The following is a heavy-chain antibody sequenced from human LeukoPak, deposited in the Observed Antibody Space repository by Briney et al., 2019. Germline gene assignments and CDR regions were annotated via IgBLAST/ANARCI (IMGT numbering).Heavy chain of an antibody. CDR1: GGSISSYY. V-gene: IGHV4-59*01. CDR2: IYYSGST. CDR3: ARSLGLWFGEPAPYYFDY. J-gene: IGHJ4*02. D-gene: IGHD3-10*01. Sequence: SETLSLTCTVSGGSISSYYWSWIRQPPGKGLEWIGYIYYSGSTNYNPSLKSRVTISVDTSKNQFSLKLSSVTAADTAVYYCARSLGLWFGEPAPYYFDYWGQGTLVTVSS.